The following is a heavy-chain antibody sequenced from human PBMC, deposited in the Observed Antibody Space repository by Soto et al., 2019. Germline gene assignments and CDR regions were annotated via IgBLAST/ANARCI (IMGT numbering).Heavy chain of an antibody. Sequence: PSETLSLTCSVSGGSISSYYWSWIRQPPGKGLEWIGYIYYSGSTNYNPSLKSRVTISVDTSKNQFSLKLSSVTAADTAVYYCARLLGGYDDWGQGTLVTVSS. J-gene: IGHJ4*02. CDR1: GGSISSYY. CDR3: ARLLGGYDD. V-gene: IGHV4-59*08. CDR2: IYYSGST. D-gene: IGHD5-12*01.